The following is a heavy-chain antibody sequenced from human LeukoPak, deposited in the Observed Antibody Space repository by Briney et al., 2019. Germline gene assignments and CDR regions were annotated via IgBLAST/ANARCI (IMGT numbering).Heavy chain of an antibody. Sequence: PGRSLRLSCAASGFTFSSFGMHWVRQAPGKGLEWVALIWYDGSKDYLADSVKGRFTISRDNSKNTLYLQTNSLRAEDTAVYYCAKDGALYCSGGSCHGYYYYGMDVWGQGTTVTVSS. D-gene: IGHD2-15*01. CDR2: IWYDGSKD. J-gene: IGHJ6*02. CDR1: GFTFSSFG. V-gene: IGHV3-33*06. CDR3: AKDGALYCSGGSCHGYYYYGMDV.